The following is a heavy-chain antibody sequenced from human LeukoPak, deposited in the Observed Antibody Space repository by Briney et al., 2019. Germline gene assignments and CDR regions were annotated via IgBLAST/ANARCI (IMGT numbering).Heavy chain of an antibody. D-gene: IGHD3-16*02. CDR2: ISAYNGNT. J-gene: IGHJ1*01. CDR1: GYTFTSYG. Sequence: GASVKVSCKASGYTFTSYGISWVRQAPGQGLEWMGWISAYNGNTNYAQKLQGRVTMTTDTSTSTAYMELRSLRSDDTAVYYCARGPAPLYDYVWGSYRSPEYFHHWGQGTLVTVSS. V-gene: IGHV1-18*01. CDR3: ARGPAPLYDYVWGSYRSPEYFHH.